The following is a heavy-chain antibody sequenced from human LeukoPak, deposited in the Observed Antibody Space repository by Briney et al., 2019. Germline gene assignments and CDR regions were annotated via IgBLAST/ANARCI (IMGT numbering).Heavy chain of an antibody. CDR2: ISASGDST. CDR3: AKNVTTFYYMDV. CDR1: GFTFSSYS. Sequence: PGGSLRLSCAASGFTFSSYSMNWVRQAPGKGLEWVSAISASGDSTSYADSVKGRFTISRDNSKNTLYLQMHSLRADDTALYYCAKNVTTFYYMDVWGKGTTVTVSS. V-gene: IGHV3-23*01. J-gene: IGHJ6*03. D-gene: IGHD1-14*01.